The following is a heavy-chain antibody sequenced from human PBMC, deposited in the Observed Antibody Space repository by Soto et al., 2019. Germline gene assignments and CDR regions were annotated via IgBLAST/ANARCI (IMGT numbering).Heavy chain of an antibody. Sequence: QVQLVESGGGVVQPGRSLRLSCAASGFSFSISPMHWVRQAPGKGPEWVALISYDGTNKFYADSVKGRFTISRDNSKSTLYLKVDSLRPEDAAVYYCARDPKTSGGQHWAFNCFDSWGQGTLVSVSS. CDR3: ARDPKTSGGQHWAFNCFDS. D-gene: IGHD7-27*01. CDR1: GFSFSISP. CDR2: ISYDGTNK. J-gene: IGHJ5*01. V-gene: IGHV3-30-3*01.